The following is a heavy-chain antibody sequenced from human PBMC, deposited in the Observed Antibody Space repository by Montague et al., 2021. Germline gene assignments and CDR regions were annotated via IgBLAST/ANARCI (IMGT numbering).Heavy chain of an antibody. J-gene: IGHJ5*02. CDR2: VFFGCAT. CDR3: AKKDYFVSGTSYTWFDP. V-gene: IGHV4-59*08. Sequence: SETLSLTRTVSSGSISHAHWWWVRLRPGQGLEWLGSVFFGCATSTNPSPKIRVAMSIATTTNKFSLKLRFVTAADTAVYYCAKKDYFVSGTSYTWFDPWGQGILVTVSS. D-gene: IGHD3-10*01. CDR1: SGSISHAH.